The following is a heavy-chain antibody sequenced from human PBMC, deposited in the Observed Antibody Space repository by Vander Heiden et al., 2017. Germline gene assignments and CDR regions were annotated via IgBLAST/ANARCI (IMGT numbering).Heavy chain of an antibody. CDR3: ARDCGGGFGANWACNRFDP. V-gene: IGHV3-30-3*01. J-gene: IGHJ5*02. CDR2: ISYDGSNE. D-gene: IGHD1-1*01. Sequence: QVQPVESGGGVVQPGRSLRLSCAASGFTFNTYALHWVRQAPGKGLEWLAVISYDGSNEIYADSVKGRFTISRDNSKNTLYLQMNSLRPEDTAVYYCARDCGGGFGANWACNRFDPWGLGTLVTVSS. CDR1: GFTFNTYA.